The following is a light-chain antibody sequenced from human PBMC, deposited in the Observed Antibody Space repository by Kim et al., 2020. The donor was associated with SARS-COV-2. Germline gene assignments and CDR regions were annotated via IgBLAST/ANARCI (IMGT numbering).Light chain of an antibody. CDR2: LNSDGSH. CDR3: QTWGTGIRV. Sequence: QPVLTQSPSVSASLGASVKLTCTLSSGHRNYAIAWHQQQPEKGPRYLMKLNSDGSHSKGDGIPVRFSGSSSGAERYLTISSLQSEDEADYYCQTWGTGIRVFGGGTKLTVL. V-gene: IGLV4-69*01. J-gene: IGLJ3*02. CDR1: SGHRNYA.